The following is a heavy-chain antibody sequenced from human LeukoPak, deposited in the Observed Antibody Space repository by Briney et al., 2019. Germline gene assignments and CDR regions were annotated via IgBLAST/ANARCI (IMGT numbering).Heavy chain of an antibody. Sequence: SGTLSLTCAVSGGSISSSNWWSWVRQPPGKGLEWIGEIYHSGSTNYNPSLKSRVTISVGKSKNQFSLKLSSVTAADTAVYYCARDLKAPMTTVTADAFDIWGQGTMVTVSS. V-gene: IGHV4-4*02. CDR3: ARDLKAPMTTVTADAFDI. D-gene: IGHD4-17*01. CDR1: GGSISSSNW. CDR2: IYHSGST. J-gene: IGHJ3*02.